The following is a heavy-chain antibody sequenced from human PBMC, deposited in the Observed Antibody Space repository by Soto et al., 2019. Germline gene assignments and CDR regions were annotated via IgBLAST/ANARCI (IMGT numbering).Heavy chain of an antibody. CDR3: AREGQAPYYYYGMDV. CDR1: GYTFTNYG. J-gene: IGHJ6*02. CDR2: ISGYNGNT. V-gene: IGHV1-18*01. Sequence: QVQVVQSGDEVKKPGASVKVSCKASGYTFTNYGFSWVRQAPGQGLEWMGWISGYNGNTKYAEKFQGRVTMTTDTSAXTAHMERGSLRSDDTAVYYCAREGQAPYYYYGMDVWGQGTAVTVSS.